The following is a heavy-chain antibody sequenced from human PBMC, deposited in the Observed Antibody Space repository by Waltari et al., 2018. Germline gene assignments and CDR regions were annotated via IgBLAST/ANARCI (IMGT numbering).Heavy chain of an antibody. CDR1: GFTFSSYG. CDR2: IRYDGSNK. V-gene: IGHV3-30*02. CDR3: AKCAAAGLGAFDI. D-gene: IGHD6-13*01. J-gene: IGHJ3*02. Sequence: QVQLVESGGGVVQPGGSLRLSCAASGFTFSSYGMHWVRQAPGKGLEWVAFIRYDGSNKYYADAVKGRFTISRDNSKNTLYLQMNSLRAEDTAVYYCAKCAAAGLGAFDIWGQGTMVTVSS.